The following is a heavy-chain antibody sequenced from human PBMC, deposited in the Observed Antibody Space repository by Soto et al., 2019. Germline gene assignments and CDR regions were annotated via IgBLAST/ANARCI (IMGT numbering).Heavy chain of an antibody. D-gene: IGHD3-10*01. Sequence: SETLSLTCTVSGGSISSYYWSWIRQPPGKGLEWIGYIYYSGSTNYNPSLKSRVTISVDTSKNQFSLKLSSVTAADTAVYYCARDFRYMDVWGKGTTVTVSS. V-gene: IGHV4-59*01. J-gene: IGHJ6*03. CDR3: ARDFRYMDV. CDR2: IYYSGST. CDR1: GGSISSYY.